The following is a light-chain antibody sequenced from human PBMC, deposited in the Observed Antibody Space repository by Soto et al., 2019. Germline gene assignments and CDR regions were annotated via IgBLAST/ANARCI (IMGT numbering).Light chain of an antibody. Sequence: DIQLTQSPSFLSASVGDRVTITCRASQGISSYLAWYQQKPGKAPKVLIYAASTLQTGVPSRFSGSGSRTEFTLTICSLQPEDSATYFCQQLNTYPYTFGQGTKLEIK. J-gene: IGKJ2*01. CDR2: AAS. CDR3: QQLNTYPYT. CDR1: QGISSY. V-gene: IGKV1-9*01.